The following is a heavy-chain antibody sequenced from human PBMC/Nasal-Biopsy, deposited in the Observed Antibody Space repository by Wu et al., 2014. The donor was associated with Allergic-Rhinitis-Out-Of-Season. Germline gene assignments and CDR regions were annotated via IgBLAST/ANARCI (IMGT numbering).Heavy chain of an antibody. CDR3: ATLQWYAGSSGFDY. CDR1: GFTFSNYG. V-gene: IGHV3-48*03. D-gene: IGHD4-23*01. Sequence: LRLSCAASGFTFSNYGIHWVRQAPGKGLEWISYISSDGNTLYYVDSVKGRFTISRDNAKNSLYLQMNSLRAEDTAIYYCATLQWYAGSSGFDYWGQGTLVTVSS. CDR2: ISSDGNTL. J-gene: IGHJ4*02.